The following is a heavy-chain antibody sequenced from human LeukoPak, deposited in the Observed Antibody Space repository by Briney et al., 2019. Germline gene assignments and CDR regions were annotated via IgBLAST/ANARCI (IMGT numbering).Heavy chain of an antibody. D-gene: IGHD3-10*01. J-gene: IGHJ4*02. CDR2: IYSSGST. CDR1: GGSINTQY. Sequence: SETLSLTCTVSGGSINTQYWSWIRQPAGKGLEWIGRIYSSGSTNYNTSLMTRLTMSVDTSKNQISLNLHSVTAADTAVYYCARDLIHGSGTYFNPLGYWGLGILVTVSS. V-gene: IGHV4-4*07. CDR3: ARDLIHGSGTYFNPLGY.